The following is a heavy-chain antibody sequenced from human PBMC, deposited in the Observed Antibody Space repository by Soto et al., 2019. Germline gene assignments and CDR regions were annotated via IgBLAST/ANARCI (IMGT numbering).Heavy chain of an antibody. V-gene: IGHV6-1*01. CDR3: ARLIGNSWLDS. D-gene: IGHD2-8*01. Sequence: QVQLQQSGPGLVKPSQTLSLTCAISGDSVSTNSATWDWIRQSPSRGLEWLGRTYYRSKWFNDYAVSVRGRXXXNXHTSNNQFSLQLNSVTPDDTAVYYCARLIGNSWLDSWGQGTLVTVSS. CDR2: TYYRSKWFN. CDR1: GDSVSTNSAT. J-gene: IGHJ5*01.